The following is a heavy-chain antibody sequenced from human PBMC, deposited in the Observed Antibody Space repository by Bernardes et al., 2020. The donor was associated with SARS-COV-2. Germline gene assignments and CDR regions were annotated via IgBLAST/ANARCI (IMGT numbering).Heavy chain of an antibody. J-gene: IGHJ6*02. D-gene: IGHD1-26*01. CDR1: GFTFSSYG. CDR3: AKELLPRYGMDV. CDR2: ISYDGSNK. V-gene: IGHV3-30*18. Sequence: GSLRLSCAASGFTFSSYGMHWVRQAPGKGLEWVAVISYDGSNKYYADSVKGRFTISRDNSKNTLYLQMNSLRAEDTAVYYCAKELLPRYGMDVWGQGTTVTVSS.